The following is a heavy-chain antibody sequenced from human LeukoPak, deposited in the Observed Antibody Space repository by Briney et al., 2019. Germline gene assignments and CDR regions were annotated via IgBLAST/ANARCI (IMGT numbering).Heavy chain of an antibody. D-gene: IGHD1-7*01. J-gene: IGHJ6*03. Sequence: GGSLRLSCAASGFTFSSYWMHWVRQAPGKGLEWVAFIRYDGSNKYYADSVKGRFTISRDNSKNTLYLQMNSLRAEDTAVYYCARGNWNWNYYYYMDVWGKGTTVTVSS. CDR3: ARGNWNWNYYYYMDV. CDR2: IRYDGSNK. CDR1: GFTFSSYW. V-gene: IGHV3-30*02.